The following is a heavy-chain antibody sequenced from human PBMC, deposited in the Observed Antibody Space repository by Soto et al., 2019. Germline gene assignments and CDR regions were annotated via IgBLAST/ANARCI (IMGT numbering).Heavy chain of an antibody. CDR1: GFTFSVHS. CDR2: ISSTSSAR. J-gene: IGHJ6*02. D-gene: IGHD3-9*01. V-gene: IGHV3-48*02. Sequence: GGSLRLSCAASGFTFSVHSMNWVRRAPGKGLEWVSYISSTSSARYYADSVRGRFTISRDNVKYSLYLQMNSLTDDDTAVYYCARDSDIYYGMDVWGQGTTVTVSS. CDR3: ARDSDIYYGMDV.